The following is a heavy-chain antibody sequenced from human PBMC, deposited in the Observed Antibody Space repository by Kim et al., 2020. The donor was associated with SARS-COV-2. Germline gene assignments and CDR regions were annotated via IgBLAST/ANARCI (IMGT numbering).Heavy chain of an antibody. Sequence: NPTSGNTGYAQKFQGRVTMTRNTSISTAYMELSSLRSEDTAVYYCARYSGWGQGTLVTVSS. J-gene: IGHJ4*02. CDR3: ARYSG. CDR2: NPTSGNT. V-gene: IGHV1-8*01. D-gene: IGHD1-26*01.